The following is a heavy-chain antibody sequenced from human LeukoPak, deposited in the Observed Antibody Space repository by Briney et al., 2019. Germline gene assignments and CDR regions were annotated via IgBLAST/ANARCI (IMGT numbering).Heavy chain of an antibody. CDR3: ARGAYCSGGSCYGSWDYYGMDV. Sequence: PGESLKISCKGSGYSFTNYWIGWVRRMPGKGLEWMGIIYPGDSDSRYSPSFQGQVTISADKSISTAYLQWSSLKASDTAMYYCARGAYCSGGSCYGSWDYYGMDVWGQGTTVTVSS. V-gene: IGHV5-51*01. J-gene: IGHJ6*02. CDR2: IYPGDSDS. D-gene: IGHD2-15*01. CDR1: GYSFTNYW.